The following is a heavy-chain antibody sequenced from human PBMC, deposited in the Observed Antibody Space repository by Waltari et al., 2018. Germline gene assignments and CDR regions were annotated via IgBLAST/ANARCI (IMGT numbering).Heavy chain of an antibody. D-gene: IGHD3-3*01. V-gene: IGHV4-39*07. J-gene: IGHJ4*02. CDR3: ARQFWNGYFDRFDF. CDR1: GDSISSGTYS. CDR2: IYYTGST. Sequence: QLHLQESGPGLVRPSETLSLTCTVSGDSISSGTYSWGWVRQPPGKGLEWIATIYYTGSTYYNPSIKSRVTMSVDSSKNHFSLKLSSVTAADTAVYYCARQFWNGYFDRFDFWGQGTLVTVSS.